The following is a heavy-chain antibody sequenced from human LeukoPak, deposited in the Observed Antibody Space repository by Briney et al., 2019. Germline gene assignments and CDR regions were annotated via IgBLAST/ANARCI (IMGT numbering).Heavy chain of an antibody. CDR1: GGSFSGHS. CDR2: INHSGST. D-gene: IGHD2-2*01. J-gene: IGHJ4*02. CDR3: ARGVPAAPGGH. V-gene: IGHV4-34*01. Sequence: SETLSLTCAVYGGSFSGHSWTWIRRPPGKGLEWIGEINHSGSTNYNPSLKSRVTMSVDTSKNQFSLKLSSVTAADTAVYYCARGVPAAPGGHWGQGTLVTVSS.